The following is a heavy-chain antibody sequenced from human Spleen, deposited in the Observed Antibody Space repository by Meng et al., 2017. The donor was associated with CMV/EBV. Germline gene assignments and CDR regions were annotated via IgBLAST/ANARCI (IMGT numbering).Heavy chain of an antibody. J-gene: IGHJ4*02. Sequence: GESLKISCAASGFTFSDYYMSWLRQAPGKGLEWLSFISGSGSAIYYADSVKGRFTISRDNAKSSLYLQMNSLRAEDTAVYYCTTDVPFTGGGAIAYWGRGTLVTVSS. V-gene: IGHV3-11*01. CDR3: TTDVPFTGGGAIAY. CDR2: ISGSGSAI. D-gene: IGHD3-16*01. CDR1: GFTFSDYY.